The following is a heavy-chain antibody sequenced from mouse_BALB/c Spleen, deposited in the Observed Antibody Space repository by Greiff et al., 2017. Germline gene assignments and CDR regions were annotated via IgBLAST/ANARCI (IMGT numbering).Heavy chain of an antibody. V-gene: IGHV3-8*02. J-gene: IGHJ4*01. Sequence: EVKLMESGPSLVKPSQTLSLTCSVTGDSITSGYWNWIRKFPGNKLEYMGYINYSGSTYYNPSLKSRISITRDTSKNQYYLQLNSVTTEDTATYYCARWREIGYAMDYWGQGTSVTVSS. CDR2: INYSGST. CDR1: GDSITSGY. CDR3: ARWREIGYAMDY.